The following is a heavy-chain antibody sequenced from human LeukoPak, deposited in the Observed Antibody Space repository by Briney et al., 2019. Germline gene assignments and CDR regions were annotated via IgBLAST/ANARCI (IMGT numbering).Heavy chain of an antibody. CDR2: INPNSGGT. D-gene: IGHD6-13*01. CDR3: ARLDIYRSSSLYYFDY. Sequence: ASVTVSCKASGYTFTGYYMHWVRQAPGQGLEWMGWINPNSGGTNYAQKFQGRVTMTRDTSISTAYMELSRLRSDDTAVYYCARLDIYRSSSLYYFDYWGQGTLVTVSS. J-gene: IGHJ4*02. V-gene: IGHV1-2*02. CDR1: GYTFTGYY.